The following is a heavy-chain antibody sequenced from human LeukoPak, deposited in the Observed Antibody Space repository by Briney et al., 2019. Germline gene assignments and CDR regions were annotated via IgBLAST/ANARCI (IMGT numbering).Heavy chain of an antibody. D-gene: IGHD3-10*01. CDR2: INSDESIT. J-gene: IGHJ4*02. Sequence: GGSLRLSCAASGFTLSSYWMNWVRRPPGKGLVWVSHINSDESITNYADSVKGRFTISSDNAKNTLYLQMNSLRDDDTAVYYCARGGQSGLGYWGQGTLVTVSS. CDR1: GFTLSSYW. CDR3: ARGGQSGLGY. V-gene: IGHV3-74*01.